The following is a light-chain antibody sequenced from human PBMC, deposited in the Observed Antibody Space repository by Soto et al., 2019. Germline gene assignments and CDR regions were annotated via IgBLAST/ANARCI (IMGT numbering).Light chain of an antibody. CDR1: QSVSYW. J-gene: IGKJ1*01. CDR3: QQYKSYPWT. Sequence: EIQVTQSPSTLSASVGDRVTITCRASQSVSYWLAWYQQKPGKAPKLLVHDASTLLSGAPSRFSGSVSGTEFILTIGSLQPDDFATYYCQQYKSYPWTFGQGTKV. CDR2: DAS. V-gene: IGKV1-5*01.